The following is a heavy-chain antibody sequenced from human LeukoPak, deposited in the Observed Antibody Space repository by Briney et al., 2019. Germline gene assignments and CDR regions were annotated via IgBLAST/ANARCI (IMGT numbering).Heavy chain of an antibody. CDR1: GFTFRTYC. J-gene: IGHJ4*02. CDR2: ISWNSGSI. CDR3: AKGGGSGSYLGSSFDY. D-gene: IGHD3-10*01. V-gene: IGHV3-9*01. Sequence: GGSLRLPCAASGFTFRTYCMSWVRQAPGKGLEWVSGISWNSGSIGYADSVKGRFTISRDNAKNSLYLQMNSLRAEDTALYYCAKGGGSGSYLGSSFDYWGQGTLVTVSS.